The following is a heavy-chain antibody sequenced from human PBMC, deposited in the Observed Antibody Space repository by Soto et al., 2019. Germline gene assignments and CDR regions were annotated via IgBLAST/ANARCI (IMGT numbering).Heavy chain of an antibody. V-gene: IGHV1-69*01. Sequence: QVQLVQSGAEVKKPGSSVKVSCKASGGTFSSYAISWVRQAPGQGLEWMGGIIPIFGTANYAQKFQGRVTITADESTSTAYMELSSLRSEDTAVYYCARAPPHVGATTGSYYGMDVWGQGTTVTVSS. D-gene: IGHD1-26*01. CDR3: ARAPPHVGATTGSYYGMDV. J-gene: IGHJ6*02. CDR2: IIPIFGTA. CDR1: GGTFSSYA.